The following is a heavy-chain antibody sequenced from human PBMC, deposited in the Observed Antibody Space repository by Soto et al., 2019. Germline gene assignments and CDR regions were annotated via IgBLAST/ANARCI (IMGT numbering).Heavy chain of an antibody. CDR1: GDSVSSNSAA. Sequence: SQTLSLTCAISGDSVSSNSAAWNWIRQSPSRGLEWLGRTYYRSKWYNDYAVSVKSRITINPDTSKNQFSLQLNSVTPEDTAVYYCARDLHYYDILTGYLFYYYGMDVWGQGTTVTVSS. CDR2: TYYRSKWYN. J-gene: IGHJ6*02. D-gene: IGHD3-9*01. V-gene: IGHV6-1*01. CDR3: ARDLHYYDILTGYLFYYYGMDV.